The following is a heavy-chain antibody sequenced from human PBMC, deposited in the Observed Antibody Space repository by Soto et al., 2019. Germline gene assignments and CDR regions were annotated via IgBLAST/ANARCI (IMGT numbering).Heavy chain of an antibody. CDR3: AKALRWRQKFDAFDI. Sequence: SETLSLTCTVSGGSISSSNYYWGWIRQPPGKGLEWIGSIYYSGSTYYNPSLKSRVTISVDTSKNQFSLKLSSVTAADTAVYYCAKALRWRQKFDAFDIWGQGTMVTVSS. CDR1: GGSISSSNYY. V-gene: IGHV4-39*01. J-gene: IGHJ3*02. CDR2: IYYSGST.